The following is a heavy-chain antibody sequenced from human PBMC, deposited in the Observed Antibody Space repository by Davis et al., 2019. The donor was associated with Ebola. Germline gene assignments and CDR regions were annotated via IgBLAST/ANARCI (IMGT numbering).Heavy chain of an antibody. Sequence: GGSLRLSCAASGFTFSNYAMSWVRQVPGKGLEWVSSITTRGYYIYYADSVKGRFTISRGDAENSLYLQMNSLRAEDTAVYYCARVGESNYGYWGQGTLVTVSS. CDR2: ITTRGYYI. CDR3: ARVGESNYGY. J-gene: IGHJ4*02. D-gene: IGHD4-11*01. V-gene: IGHV3-21*01. CDR1: GFTFSNYA.